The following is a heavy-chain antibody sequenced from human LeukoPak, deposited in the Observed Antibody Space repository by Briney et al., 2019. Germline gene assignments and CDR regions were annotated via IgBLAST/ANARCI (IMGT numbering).Heavy chain of an antibody. D-gene: IGHD3-22*01. CDR2: IKSKTDGGTT. Sequence: GGSLRLSCAASGFTFSNAWMSWVRQAPGKGLEWGGRIKSKTDGGTTDYAAPVKGRFTISRDDSKNTLYLQMNSLKTEDTAVYYCTTDPTYSDSSGYWGQGTLVTVSS. CDR1: GFTFSNAW. J-gene: IGHJ4*02. V-gene: IGHV3-15*01. CDR3: TTDPTYSDSSGY.